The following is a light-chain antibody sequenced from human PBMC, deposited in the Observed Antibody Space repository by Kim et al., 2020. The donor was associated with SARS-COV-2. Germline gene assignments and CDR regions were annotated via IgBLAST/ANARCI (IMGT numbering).Light chain of an antibody. CDR3: HQGYSLPLS. Sequence: EIVLTQSPDFQSVTPKEKVTITCRASQSIGNTLHWFQQKPDQSPKLLIKYASQSLSGVPSRFSGSGSGTDFTLTISSLEAEDGATYYCHQGYSLPLSFGGGTKVDIK. CDR1: QSIGNT. V-gene: IGKV6-21*01. J-gene: IGKJ4*01. CDR2: YAS.